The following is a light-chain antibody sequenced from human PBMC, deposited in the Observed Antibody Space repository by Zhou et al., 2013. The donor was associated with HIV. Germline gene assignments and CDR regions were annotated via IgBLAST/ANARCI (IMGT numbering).Light chain of an antibody. Sequence: EIVMTQSPATLSVSPGERATLSCRASQSVSNNLAWYQQKAGQAPRLLMFGASTRATGIPARISGRGSGTEFTLTISSMQSEDFAVYYCLQYNNWPPWTFGQGTKVEIK. J-gene: IGKJ1*01. CDR3: LQYNNWPPWT. CDR2: GAS. CDR1: QSVSNN. V-gene: IGKV3-15*01.